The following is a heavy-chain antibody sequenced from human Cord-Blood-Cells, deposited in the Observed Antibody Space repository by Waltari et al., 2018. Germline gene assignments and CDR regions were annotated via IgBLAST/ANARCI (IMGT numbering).Heavy chain of an antibody. D-gene: IGHD3-3*01. CDR1: GGSISSSSYY. J-gene: IGHJ3*02. CDR2: IYYSGAT. CDR3: ARHALTFWSGYYFSAFDI. V-gene: IGHV4-39*01. Sequence: QLQLQESGPGLVKPSETLSLTCTVSGGSISSSSYYWGWIRQPPGKGLEWIGSIYYSGATYYNPSLKSRVTISVDTSKNQFSLKLSSVTAADTAVYYCARHALTFWSGYYFSAFDIWGQGTMVTVSS.